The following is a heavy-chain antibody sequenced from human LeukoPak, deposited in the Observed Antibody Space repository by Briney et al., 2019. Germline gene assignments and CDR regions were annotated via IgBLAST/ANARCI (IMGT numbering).Heavy chain of an antibody. CDR1: GGSISSGGYY. CDR3: VRDQGGGATNYYYYGMDV. Sequence: SEALSLTCTVSGGSISSGGYYWSWIRQHPGKGLEWLGYIYYSGSTYYNPSLKSRVTISVDTSKNQFSLKLSSVTAADTAVYYCVRDQGGGATNYYYYGMDVWGQGTTVTVSS. D-gene: IGHD1-26*01. V-gene: IGHV4-31*03. J-gene: IGHJ6*02. CDR2: IYYSGST.